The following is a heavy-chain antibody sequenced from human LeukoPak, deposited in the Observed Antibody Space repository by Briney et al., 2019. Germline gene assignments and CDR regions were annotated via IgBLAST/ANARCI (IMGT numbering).Heavy chain of an antibody. D-gene: IGHD6-13*01. CDR2: ISWDGGST. V-gene: IGHV3-43D*03. CDR1: GFTFVDYA. J-gene: IGHJ6*04. CDR3: AKDKGVAAAPTLDV. Sequence: GGSLRLSCAASGFTFVDYAMHWVRQALGKGLEWVSLISWDGGSTYYADSVKGRFTISRDNSKNSLYLQMNSLRAEDTALYYCAKDKGVAAAPTLDVWGKGTTVTVSS.